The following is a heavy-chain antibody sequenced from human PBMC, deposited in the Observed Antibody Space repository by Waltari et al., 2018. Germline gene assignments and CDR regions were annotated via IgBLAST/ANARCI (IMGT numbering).Heavy chain of an antibody. J-gene: IGHJ4*02. CDR2: IYYSGST. CDR3: ARARTRNYPLDY. V-gene: IGHV4-59*01. D-gene: IGHD1-7*01. CDR1: GGSISSYY. Sequence: QVQLQESGPGLVKPSETLSLTCTVSGGSISSYYWSWIRQPPGKGLEWIGYIYYSGSTNYNPSLKSRVTISVDTSKNQFSLKLSSVTAADTAVYYCARARTRNYPLDYWGQGTLVTVSS.